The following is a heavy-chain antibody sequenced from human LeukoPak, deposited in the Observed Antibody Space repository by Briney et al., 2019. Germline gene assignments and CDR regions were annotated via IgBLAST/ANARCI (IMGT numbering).Heavy chain of an antibody. J-gene: IGHJ4*02. D-gene: IGHD3-22*01. V-gene: IGHV1-69*13. CDR3: ARGPITTRSHFDY. CDR2: IIPIFATA. Sequence: SVKVSCKASGGTFSSYAISWVRQAPGQGLEWMGGIIPIFATANYAQKFQGRVTITADESTSTAYMELSSLRSKDTAVYYCARGPITTRSHFDYWGQGTLVTVSS. CDR1: GGTFSSYA.